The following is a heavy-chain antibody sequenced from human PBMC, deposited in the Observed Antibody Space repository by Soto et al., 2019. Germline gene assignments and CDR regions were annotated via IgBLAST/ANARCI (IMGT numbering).Heavy chain of an antibody. Sequence: EVQLVQSGAEVKKPGESLKISCKGSGYSFTTYWIGWVRQMPGKGLEGMGIIYPYDSDTRYSPSFQGQVTFSADESITTAYLQWTSRKASDTAMYYCARQGSKYGPNFDFWGQGTLVTVSP. CDR2: IYPYDSDT. CDR1: GYSFTTYW. J-gene: IGHJ4*02. D-gene: IGHD3-10*01. V-gene: IGHV5-51*01. CDR3: ARQGSKYGPNFDF.